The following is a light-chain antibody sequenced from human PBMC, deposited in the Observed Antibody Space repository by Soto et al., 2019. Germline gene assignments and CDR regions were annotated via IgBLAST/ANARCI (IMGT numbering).Light chain of an antibody. CDR2: AAS. CDR3: QQYNSYSWT. Sequence: DIQMTQSPSTLPASVGDRVTITCRASQSISSYVSWYQQKPGKAPKLLIYAASRLQSGVPSRFSGSRSGTDFTLTISSLQPDDFATYYCQQYNSYSWTFGQGTKVDIK. J-gene: IGKJ1*01. V-gene: IGKV1-5*01. CDR1: QSISSY.